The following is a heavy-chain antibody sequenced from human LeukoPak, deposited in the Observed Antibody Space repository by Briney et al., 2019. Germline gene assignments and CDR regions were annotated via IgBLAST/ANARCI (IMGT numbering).Heavy chain of an antibody. D-gene: IGHD4-17*01. CDR2: IWYDGSNK. CDR1: GFTFSSYG. CDR3: ARDAPLEAVTTLDY. V-gene: IGHV3-33*08. J-gene: IGHJ4*02. Sequence: PGRSLRLSCAASGFTFSSYGMHWVRQAPGKGLEWVAVIWYDGSNKYYADSVKGRFTISRDNSKNTLYLQMNSLRAEDTAVYYCARDAPLEAVTTLDYWGQGTLVTVSS.